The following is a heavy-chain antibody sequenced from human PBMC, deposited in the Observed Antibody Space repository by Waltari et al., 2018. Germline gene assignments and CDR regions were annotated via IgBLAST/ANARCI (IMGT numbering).Heavy chain of an antibody. D-gene: IGHD4-17*01. J-gene: IGHJ1*01. CDR3: GRIAFGDDGGYFQH. CDR1: GGSISTNYN. Sequence: QLQLQESGPGLVQPSETLSLTCTVSGGSISTNYNGGWIRQPPGKGLEWMGNMQYRGSTFYNPSLKSRVTISLDTSKNQFSLRLSSVGAADTAVYFCGRIAFGDDGGYFQHWGQGTLVTVSS. CDR2: MQYRGST. V-gene: IGHV4-39*01.